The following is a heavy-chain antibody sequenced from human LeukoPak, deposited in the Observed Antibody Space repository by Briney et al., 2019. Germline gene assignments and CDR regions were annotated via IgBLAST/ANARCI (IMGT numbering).Heavy chain of an antibody. D-gene: IGHD6-19*01. Sequence: GGSLRLSCAASGFTFSTYAVNWVRQAPGKGPEWVSAISSSGGTTYYADSVKGRLSISRDTSKNTLYTQMNSLRAEDTAVYYCAKDRSGWPTNFDSWGQGTLVTVSA. CDR1: GFTFSTYA. CDR3: AKDRSGWPTNFDS. CDR2: ISSSGGTT. J-gene: IGHJ4*02. V-gene: IGHV3-23*01.